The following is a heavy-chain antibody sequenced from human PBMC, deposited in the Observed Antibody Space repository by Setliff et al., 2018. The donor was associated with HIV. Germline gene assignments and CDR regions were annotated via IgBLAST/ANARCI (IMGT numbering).Heavy chain of an antibody. D-gene: IGHD3-10*01. CDR1: GYTFTTYS. J-gene: IGHJ4*02. Sequence: GASVKVSCKASGYTFTTYSLHWVRQAPGHSLEWMGWINVGNGDTKYSPELQGRISITRDTSANTAYMELSSLRSDDTAVYFCARGALLAVFDFDHWGQGTQGTVSS. CDR2: INVGNGDT. CDR3: ARGALLAVFDFDH. V-gene: IGHV1-3*01.